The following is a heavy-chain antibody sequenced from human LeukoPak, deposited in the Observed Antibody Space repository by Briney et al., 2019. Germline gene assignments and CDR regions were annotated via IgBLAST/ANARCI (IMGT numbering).Heavy chain of an antibody. CDR2: IYPSGST. CDR1: GGSTNTYC. Sequence: SETLSLTCTVSGGSTNTYCWSWIRQPAEKGLEWIGRIYPSGSTYYNPSLKSRVTISIDKSKNQFSLRLTSVTAADTAVYYCARDRSGYNEYYFDYWGQGSLVTVSS. D-gene: IGHD5-12*01. J-gene: IGHJ4*02. CDR3: ARDRSGYNEYYFDY. V-gene: IGHV4-4*07.